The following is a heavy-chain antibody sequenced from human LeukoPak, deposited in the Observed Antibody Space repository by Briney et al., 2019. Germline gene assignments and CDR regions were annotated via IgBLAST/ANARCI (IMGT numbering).Heavy chain of an antibody. CDR3: AKVVSAYIYGYNYFDY. V-gene: IGHV3-23*01. CDR1: GFTFSSYA. Sequence: PGGSLRLSCVASGFTFSSYAMSWVRQAPGKGLEWVSVMSGSGDSTYYADSVKGRFTISRVNSKNTLYLQMNGLRAEDTAVYYCAKVVSAYIYGYNYFDYWGQGTLVTVSS. CDR2: MSGSGDST. D-gene: IGHD5-18*01. J-gene: IGHJ4*02.